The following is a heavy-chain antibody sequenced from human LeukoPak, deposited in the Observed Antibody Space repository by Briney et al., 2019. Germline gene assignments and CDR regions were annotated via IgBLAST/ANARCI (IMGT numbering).Heavy chain of an antibody. CDR3: ARTLVGATKFTP. CDR2: MFHSGST. J-gene: IGHJ5*02. Sequence: SETLSLTCSVSGYSISSGYYWAWIRQPPGKGLEWIGSMFHSGSTHHNPSLRSRVTISVDTSKNQVYLKLTSVAAADTAVYYCARTLVGATKFTPWGQGTLVTVSS. D-gene: IGHD1-26*01. CDR1: GYSISSGYY. V-gene: IGHV4-38-2*02.